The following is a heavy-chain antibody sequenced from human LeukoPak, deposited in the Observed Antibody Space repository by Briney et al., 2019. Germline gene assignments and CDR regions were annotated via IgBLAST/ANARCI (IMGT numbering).Heavy chain of an antibody. CDR1: GYTFTSYY. Sequence: VSCKASGYTFTSYYMHWVRQAPGQGLEWMGIINPSCGSTSYAQKFQGRVTMTRDASTSTVYMELSSLRSEDTAVYYCARGGDTAMVPSATLYYFDYWGQGTLVTVSS. D-gene: IGHD5-18*01. CDR3: ARGGDTAMVPSATLYYFDY. CDR2: INPSCGST. J-gene: IGHJ4*02. V-gene: IGHV1-46*01.